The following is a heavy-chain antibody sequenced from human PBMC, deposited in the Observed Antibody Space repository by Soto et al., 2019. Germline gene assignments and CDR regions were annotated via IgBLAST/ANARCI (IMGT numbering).Heavy chain of an antibody. D-gene: IGHD2-2*01. CDR1: AFTFSSYA. V-gene: IGHV3-30-3*01. J-gene: IGHJ6*02. Sequence: PGGSLRLSCAASAFTFSSYAIHWVRQAPGKGLEWGAVISSDGSNKYYADSVKGRFTISRDNSKNTLFLQMNSLRAVDTAVYYCARDGFRICSDTSFSDFYYGMDVWGQGTTVTVSS. CDR3: ARDGFRICSDTSFSDFYYGMDV. CDR2: ISSDGSNK.